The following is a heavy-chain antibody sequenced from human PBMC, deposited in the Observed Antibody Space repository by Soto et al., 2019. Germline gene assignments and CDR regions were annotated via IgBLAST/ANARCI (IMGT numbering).Heavy chain of an antibody. CDR2: IPHDGNNN. V-gene: IGHV3-30*01. CDR1: GFPFSTYA. J-gene: IGHJ5*02. CDR3: VKAAGPVDWLMSTS. D-gene: IGHD3-9*01. Sequence: QEQLVESGGGVVQPGTSLRLSCTTSGFPFSTYAMHWVRQAPGKGLEWVAVIPHDGNNNHYAESLKGRFTISRDNSGNILYLQMNNLRDEDTAIYYCVKAAGPVDWLMSTSWGQGTLVTVSS.